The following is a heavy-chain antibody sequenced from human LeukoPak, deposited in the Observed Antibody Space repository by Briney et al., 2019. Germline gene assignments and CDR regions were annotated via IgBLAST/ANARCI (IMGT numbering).Heavy chain of an antibody. J-gene: IGHJ6*02. CDR3: TRQVGGYYGSGSYYGMDV. Sequence: GGSLRLSCAASGFTFSGSAMHWVRQASGKGLEWVGRIRSKANSYATAYAASVKGRFTISRDVSKNTAYLQMNSLKTEDTAVYYCTRQVGGYYGSGSYYGMDVWGQGTTVTVSS. CDR1: GFTFSGSA. CDR2: IRSKANSYAT. D-gene: IGHD3-10*01. V-gene: IGHV3-73*01.